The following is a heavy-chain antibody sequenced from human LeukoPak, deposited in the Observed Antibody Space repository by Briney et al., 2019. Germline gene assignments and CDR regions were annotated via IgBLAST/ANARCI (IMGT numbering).Heavy chain of an antibody. V-gene: IGHV3-53*01. CDR3: ARIYYDSSGYYYFNY. D-gene: IGHD3-22*01. J-gene: IGHJ4*02. CDR1: GFTVSGNY. CDR2: IYSGGST. Sequence: GGSLRLSCAASGFTVSGNYMSWVRQAPGKGLEWVSVIYSGGSTYYADSVKGRFTISRDNSKNTLYLQMNSLRAEDTAVYYCARIYYDSSGYYYFNYWGQGTLVTVSS.